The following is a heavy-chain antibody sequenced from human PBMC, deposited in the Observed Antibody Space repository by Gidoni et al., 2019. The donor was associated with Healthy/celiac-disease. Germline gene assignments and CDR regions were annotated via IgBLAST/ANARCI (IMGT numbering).Heavy chain of an antibody. J-gene: IGHJ4*02. CDR2: ISYDGSNK. V-gene: IGHV3-30-3*01. Sequence: QVQLVESGGGGVQPGRSLRPSWAAPGFTFSSYAMHWVRQAPGNGLEWVAVISYDGSNKYYADSVKGRFTISRDNSKNTLYLQMNSLRAEDTAVYYCARDILRYFDYWGQGTLVTVSS. CDR1: GFTFSSYA. D-gene: IGHD4-17*01. CDR3: ARDILRYFDY.